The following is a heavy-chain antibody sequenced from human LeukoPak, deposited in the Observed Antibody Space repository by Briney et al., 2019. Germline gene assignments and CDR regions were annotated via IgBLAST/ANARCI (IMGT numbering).Heavy chain of an antibody. J-gene: IGHJ6*03. Sequence: PGGSLRLSCAASGFSFSSYWMAWVRQAPGKGLEWVANIKPDGSEKKYADSVKGRFTISRDNGKNSVYLQMNSLRAEETAVYYCAGIAYADEGMDVWGKGTTVTVSS. V-gene: IGHV3-7*01. CDR1: GFSFSSYW. D-gene: IGHD2-21*01. CDR3: AGIAYADEGMDV. CDR2: IKPDGSEK.